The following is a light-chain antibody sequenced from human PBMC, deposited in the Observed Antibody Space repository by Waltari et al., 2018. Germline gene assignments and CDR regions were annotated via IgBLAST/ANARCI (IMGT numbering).Light chain of an antibody. Sequence: QSALTQPAPVSGSPRQSITISCTGTSCDMSRFPFVSWYQQHPDKAPKLMIYDVIRRPSVISNRFSASKSGDTASLTISGLQAEDEAEYYCSAYTTSRTLVFGGGTKLTVL. CDR1: SCDMSRFPF. CDR3: SAYTTSRTLV. CDR2: DVI. J-gene: IGLJ2*01. V-gene: IGLV2-14*03.